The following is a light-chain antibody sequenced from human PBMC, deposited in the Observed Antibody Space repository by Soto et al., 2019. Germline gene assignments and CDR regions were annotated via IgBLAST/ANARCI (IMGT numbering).Light chain of an antibody. CDR2: WAS. V-gene: IGKV4-1*01. Sequence: DFAMTQSPDSLAVSLGERATINCKSSQSVLYSSNNKNYLAWYQQKLGQPPKLLIYWASTRESGVPDRFSGSGSGTDFTVTISSLQAEDVAVYYCQQYYRTPWTFGQGTKVEIK. CDR1: QSVLYSSNNKNY. CDR3: QQYYRTPWT. J-gene: IGKJ1*01.